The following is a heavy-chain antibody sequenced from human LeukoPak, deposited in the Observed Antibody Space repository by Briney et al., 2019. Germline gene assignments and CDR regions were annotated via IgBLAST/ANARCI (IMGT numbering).Heavy chain of an antibody. D-gene: IGHD3-10*01. CDR3: AREGAWYVSGSYSGYFYGMDV. CDR2: ISSSGGYI. J-gene: IGHJ6*02. Sequence: GGSLRLSCAASGFTFSSFGMNWVRQAPGKGLDWVSSISSSGGYIYYADSVKGRFTISRDNAKDSLYLQMNSLRAEDTAVYYCAREGAWYVSGSYSGYFYGMDVWGQGTTVTVSS. CDR1: GFTFSSFG. V-gene: IGHV3-21*01.